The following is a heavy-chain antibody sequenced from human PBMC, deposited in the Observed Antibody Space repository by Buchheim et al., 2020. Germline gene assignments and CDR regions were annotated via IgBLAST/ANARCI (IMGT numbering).Heavy chain of an antibody. CDR3: ARSPTVTTVRGYIDL. V-gene: IGHV1-46*01. CDR1: GFTFTNFY. J-gene: IGHJ2*01. Sequence: QVQLVQSGAEVKKPGASVKVSCKASGFTFTNFYIHWVRQAPGQGLEWMGIINPNGGSTSYAQRFQGRVTLTRDTSTSTVYLELRSLRSEDAALYYCARSPTVTTVRGYIDLWGRGT. CDR2: INPNGGST. D-gene: IGHD4-17*01.